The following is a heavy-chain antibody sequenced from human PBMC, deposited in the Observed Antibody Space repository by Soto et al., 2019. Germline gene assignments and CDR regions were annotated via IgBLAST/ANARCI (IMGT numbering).Heavy chain of an antibody. D-gene: IGHD3-16*01. CDR1: GGSISSGGYY. CDR3: ARGRGIMAKIDY. V-gene: IGHV4-31*03. CDR2: IYYSGST. J-gene: IGHJ4*02. Sequence: QVQLLESGPGLVKPSQTLSLTCTVSGGSISSGGYYWSWIRQHPGKGLEWIGYIYYSGSTYYNPSLKSRVTISVDTSKNQFSLKLSSVTAADTAVYYCARGRGIMAKIDYWGQGTLVTVSS.